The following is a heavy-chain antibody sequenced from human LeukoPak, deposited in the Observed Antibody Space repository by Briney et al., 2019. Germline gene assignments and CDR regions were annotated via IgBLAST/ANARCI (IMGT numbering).Heavy chain of an antibody. D-gene: IGHD5-18*01. Sequence: ASVRVSCKASGYTFTTYYMHWFRQAPGQGLEWMGWINPDNGGTDSAQKFRGRVTMTSDTSISTAYMELSGLISDDTAVYFCARGPNTAAFDIWGQGTMVTVSS. CDR2: INPDNGGT. CDR1: GYTFTTYY. V-gene: IGHV1-2*02. CDR3: ARGPNTAAFDI. J-gene: IGHJ3*02.